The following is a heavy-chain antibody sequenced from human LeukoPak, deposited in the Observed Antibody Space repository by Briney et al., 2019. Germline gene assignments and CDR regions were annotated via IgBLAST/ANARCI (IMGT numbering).Heavy chain of an antibody. CDR1: GGSISSSSYY. J-gene: IGHJ3*02. CDR3: ARPKSPLGAFDI. CDR2: IYYSGST. D-gene: IGHD3-16*01. Sequence: SKTLSLTCTVSGGSISSSSYYWGWIRQPPGKGLEWIGSIYYSGSTYYNPSLKSRVTISVDTSKNQFSLKLSSVTAADTAVYYCARPKSPLGAFDIWGQGTMVTVSS. V-gene: IGHV4-39*01.